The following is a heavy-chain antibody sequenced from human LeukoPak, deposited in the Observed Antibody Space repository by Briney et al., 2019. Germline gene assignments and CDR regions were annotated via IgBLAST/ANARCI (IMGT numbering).Heavy chain of an antibody. J-gene: IGHJ6*02. D-gene: IGHD3-16*02. CDR1: GFTFSNFG. V-gene: IGHV3-30*18. CDR3: AKASVYVYYGMDV. CDR2: ISYDGSNK. Sequence: PGGSLRLSCAASGFTFSNFGMHWVRQAPGQGLEWGAVISYDGSNKYYADSVKGRFTISRDNSKNTLYLQMNSLRAEDTAVYYCAKASVYVYYGMDVWGQGTTVTVSS.